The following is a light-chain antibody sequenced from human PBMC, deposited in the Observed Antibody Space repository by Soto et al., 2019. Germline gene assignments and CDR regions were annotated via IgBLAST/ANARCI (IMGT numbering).Light chain of an antibody. V-gene: IGLV2-14*01. CDR1: ISDVGFYNY. Sequence: QSALTQPASVSGSPGQSITISCTGTISDVGFYNYVSWYQHHPGKAPKLMIYEVTNRPSGVSYRFSGSKSGNTASLTISGLQAEDEADYYCTSYTSSSTPVLFGGGTKLTVL. J-gene: IGLJ2*01. CDR2: EVT. CDR3: TSYTSSSTPVL.